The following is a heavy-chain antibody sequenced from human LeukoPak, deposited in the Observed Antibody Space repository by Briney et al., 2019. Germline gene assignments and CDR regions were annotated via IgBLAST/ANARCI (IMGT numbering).Heavy chain of an antibody. CDR3: ARGKRSPHHTTVTTYYFDY. Sequence: SETLSLTCAVYGGSFSGHYWSWIRQPPGKGLEWIGEINHSGSTNYNPSLKSRVTISVDTSKNQFSLKLSSVTAADTAVYYCARGKRSPHHTTVTTYYFDYWGQGTLVTVSS. D-gene: IGHD4-17*01. V-gene: IGHV4-34*01. J-gene: IGHJ4*02. CDR1: GGSFSGHY. CDR2: INHSGST.